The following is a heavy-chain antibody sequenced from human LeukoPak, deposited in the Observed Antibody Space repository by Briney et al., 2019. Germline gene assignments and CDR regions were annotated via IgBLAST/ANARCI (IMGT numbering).Heavy chain of an antibody. V-gene: IGHV4-34*01. D-gene: IGHD4-17*01. J-gene: IGHJ4*02. Sequence: SETLSLTCAVYGGSFSGYYWSWIRQPPGKGLEWIGEINHSGSTNYNPSLKSRVTISVDTSKNQFSLKLSSVTAADTAVYYCATTTIRLGFWGQGTLVTVSS. CDR1: GGSFSGYY. CDR2: INHSGST. CDR3: ATTTIRLGF.